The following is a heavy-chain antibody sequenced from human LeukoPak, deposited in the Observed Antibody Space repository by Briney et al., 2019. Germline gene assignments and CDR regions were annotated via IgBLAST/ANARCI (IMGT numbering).Heavy chain of an antibody. CDR2: ISGSGGST. CDR3: AKDRGYSSGWYNNWFDP. D-gene: IGHD6-19*01. Sequence: GGSLRLSCAASGFTFSSYAMSWVRQAPGKGLEWVSAISGSGGSTYYADSVKGRFTISRDNSKNTLYLQMNSLRAEDTAVYYCAKDRGYSSGWYNNWFDPWGQGTLVTVSS. CDR1: GFTFSSYA. J-gene: IGHJ5*02. V-gene: IGHV3-23*01.